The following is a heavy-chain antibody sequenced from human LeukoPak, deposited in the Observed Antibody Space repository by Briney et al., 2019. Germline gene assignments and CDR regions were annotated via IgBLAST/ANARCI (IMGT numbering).Heavy chain of an antibody. V-gene: IGHV4-34*01. CDR3: ASNGVTAAIPGYGMDV. CDR2: INHSGST. Sequence: SETLSLTCAVYGGSFSGYYWSWIRQPPGKGLEWIGEINHSGSTNYNPSLKSRVTISVDTSKNQFSLKLSSVTAADTAVYYCASNGVTAAIPGYGMDVWGQGTTVTVSS. J-gene: IGHJ6*02. CDR1: GGSFSGYY. D-gene: IGHD2-2*01.